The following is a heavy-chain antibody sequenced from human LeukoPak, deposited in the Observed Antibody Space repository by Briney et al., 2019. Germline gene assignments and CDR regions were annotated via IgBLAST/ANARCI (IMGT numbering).Heavy chain of an antibody. CDR3: ARVMWGATAFDY. J-gene: IGHJ4*02. Sequence: ASVKVSCKASGYSFNGHYIHWMRQAPGQGPEWMAWINPDSGGTNYAHKFQGRVTLTTDTSISTAYMELRSLRSDDTAIYYCARVMWGATAFDYWGQGTLVTVSS. D-gene: IGHD1-26*01. CDR2: INPDSGGT. CDR1: GYSFNGHY. V-gene: IGHV1-2*07.